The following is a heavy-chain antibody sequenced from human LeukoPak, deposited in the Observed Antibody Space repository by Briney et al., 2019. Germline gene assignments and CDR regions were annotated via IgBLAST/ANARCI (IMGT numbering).Heavy chain of an antibody. CDR3: ASPKTSYSISSSFDY. V-gene: IGHV3-7*01. D-gene: IGHD6-13*01. CDR2: IKQDGSEK. J-gene: IGHJ4*02. Sequence: GGSLRLSCAASGFTFSSYWMTWVRQAPGKGLEWVANIKQDGSEKYYVDSVKGRFTISRDNAKNSLYLQMSSLRAEDTAVYYCASPKTSYSISSSFDYWGQGTLVTVSS. CDR1: GFTFSSYW.